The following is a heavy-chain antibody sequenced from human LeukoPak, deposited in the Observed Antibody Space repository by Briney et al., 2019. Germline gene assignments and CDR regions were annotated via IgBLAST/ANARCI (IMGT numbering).Heavy chain of an antibody. Sequence: GGSLRLSCAASGFSFTMYGIHWVRQAPGKGLEWVSFISGSGDTIYYAGSVRGRFTISRDNAKNSLYLQMNSLRDEDTAVYYCARDSSGSSLNWFDPWGQGTLVTVSS. CDR2: ISGSGDTI. CDR3: ARDSSGSSLNWFDP. D-gene: IGHD1-26*01. CDR1: GFSFTMYG. V-gene: IGHV3-48*02. J-gene: IGHJ5*02.